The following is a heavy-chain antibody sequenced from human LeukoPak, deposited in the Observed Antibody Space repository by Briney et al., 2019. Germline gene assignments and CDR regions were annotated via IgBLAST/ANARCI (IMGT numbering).Heavy chain of an antibody. CDR2: IYYSGST. D-gene: IGHD3-3*01. CDR1: GGSLSSYY. CDR3: ARVRQDYDFWSGYYYGMDV. Sequence: SETLSLTCTVSGGSLSSYYWSWIRQPPGKGLEWIGYIYYSGSTNYNPSLKSRVTISVDTSKNQFSLKLSSVTAADTAVYYCARVRQDYDFWSGYYYGMDVWGQGTTVTVSS. V-gene: IGHV4-59*01. J-gene: IGHJ6*02.